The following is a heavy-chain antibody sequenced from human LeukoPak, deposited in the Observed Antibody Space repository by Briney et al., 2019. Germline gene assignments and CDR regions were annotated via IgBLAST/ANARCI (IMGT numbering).Heavy chain of an antibody. V-gene: IGHV3-13*01. J-gene: IGHJ6*03. D-gene: IGHD2-21*01. Sequence: GGSLRLSCAASGFTFSTYDMHWVRQVSGTGLEWVSSIGTIGDTFYPGSVKGRFTISRENAKNSLYLQMNGLRAGDTAVYYCARATVIGNAPVPGYMDVWGKGTTVTVSS. CDR2: IGTIGDT. CDR1: GFTFSTYD. CDR3: ARATVIGNAPVPGYMDV.